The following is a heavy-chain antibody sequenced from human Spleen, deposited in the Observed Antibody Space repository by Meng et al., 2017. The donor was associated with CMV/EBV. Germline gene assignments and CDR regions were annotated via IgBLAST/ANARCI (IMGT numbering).Heavy chain of an antibody. V-gene: IGHV3-21*01. D-gene: IGHD3-3*01. CDR2: ISSSSSYI. J-gene: IGHJ6*02. CDR3: AREGYDFWSGYYPGGWDYYGMDV. Sequence: GESLKISCAASGFTFSSYSMNWVRQAPGKGLEWVSSISSSSSYIYYADSVKGRFTISRDNAKNTLYLQMNSLRAEDTAVYYCAREGYDFWSGYYPGGWDYYGMDVWGQGTTVTVSS. CDR1: GFTFSSYS.